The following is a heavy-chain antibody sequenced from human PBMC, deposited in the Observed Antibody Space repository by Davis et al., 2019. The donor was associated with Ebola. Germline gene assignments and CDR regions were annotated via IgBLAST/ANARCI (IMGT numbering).Heavy chain of an antibody. CDR1: GFTFSSYS. D-gene: IGHD2-2*01. CDR2: ISSSSSYI. J-gene: IGHJ6*03. Sequence: GESLKISCAASGFTFSSYSMNWVRQAPGKGLEWVSSISSSSSYIYYADSVKGRFTISRDNAKNSLYLQMNSLRAEDTAVYYCARDQPYCSSTSCYLRRLYYYYYMDVWGKGTTVTVSS. CDR3: ARDQPYCSSTSCYLRRLYYYYYMDV. V-gene: IGHV3-21*01.